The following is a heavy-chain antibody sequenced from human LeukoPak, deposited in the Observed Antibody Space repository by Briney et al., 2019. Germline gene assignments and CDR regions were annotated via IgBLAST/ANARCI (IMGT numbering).Heavy chain of an antibody. V-gene: IGHV3-23*01. Sequence: GGSLRLSCAASGFTFSSNGMSWVRQAPGKGLEWVSGISGSGGNTYYADSVKGRFTISRDNAKNTLFLQMNSLRAEDTAVYYCVRDLWNYYDSSGYYYEDYWGQGTLVTVSS. CDR3: VRDLWNYYDSSGYYYEDY. CDR2: ISGSGGNT. CDR1: GFTFSSNG. D-gene: IGHD3-22*01. J-gene: IGHJ4*02.